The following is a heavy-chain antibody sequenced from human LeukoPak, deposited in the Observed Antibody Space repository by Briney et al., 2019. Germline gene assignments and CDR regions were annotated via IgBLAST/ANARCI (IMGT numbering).Heavy chain of an antibody. V-gene: IGHV4-34*01. CDR3: AKGFSGVVASD. CDR2: INHGGIT. Sequence: SETLSFTGSGYGWSFSGYYWNWIPPPPGKGLEWIGEINHGGITNYNPSLKSRVTISVDTSKNQFSLKLSSVTAADTAVYYCAKGFSGVVASDWGQGKLVTVSS. J-gene: IGHJ4*02. CDR1: GWSFSGYY. D-gene: IGHD2-15*01.